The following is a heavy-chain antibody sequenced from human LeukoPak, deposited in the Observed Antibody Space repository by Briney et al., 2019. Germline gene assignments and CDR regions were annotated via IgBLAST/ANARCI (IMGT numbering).Heavy chain of an antibody. D-gene: IGHD3-16*01. CDR2: VNPNSGNT. Sequence: GASVKVSCKASGYTFTSYDINWVRQATGQGLEWMGWVNPNSGNTGYAQMFQGRVTITRNTSISTAYMEMSSLTSEDTAVYYCARAPTWTGYYYYMDVWGKGTTVTVSS. V-gene: IGHV1-8*03. CDR3: ARAPTWTGYYYYMDV. CDR1: GYTFTSYD. J-gene: IGHJ6*03.